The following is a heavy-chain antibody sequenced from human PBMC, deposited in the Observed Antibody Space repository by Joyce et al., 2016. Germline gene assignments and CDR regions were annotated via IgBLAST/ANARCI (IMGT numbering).Heavy chain of an antibody. V-gene: IGHV3-21*01. CDR2: ISATSYYI. CDR3: ARGGISYYYAMDV. J-gene: IGHJ6*02. CDR1: GSTFSSSS. Sequence: QLVESGGGVVKAGGSLRLSCEASGSTFSSSSMSWFRQAPGKGLGWVADISATSYYIFHAETVRGRFTVSRDNAKKTLYLQMNSLRAEDSAVFYCARGGISYYYAMDVWGQGTTVTVSS. D-gene: IGHD3-16*01.